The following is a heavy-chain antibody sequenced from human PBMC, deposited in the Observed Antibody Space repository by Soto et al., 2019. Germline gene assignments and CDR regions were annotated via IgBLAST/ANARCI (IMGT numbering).Heavy chain of an antibody. J-gene: IGHJ5*01. V-gene: IGHV3-13*01. CDR3: ARGKGLYSSSWFDY. Sequence: GGSLRLSCATSRFTFSNYDMHWVRQATGKGLEWVSGIGTAGDTYYPGSVKGRFTISRENAKNSLYLQMDSLTAEDTAVYYCARGKGLYSSSWFDYWGQGTTVTVSS. CDR2: IGTAGDT. D-gene: IGHD6-13*01. CDR1: RFTFSNYD.